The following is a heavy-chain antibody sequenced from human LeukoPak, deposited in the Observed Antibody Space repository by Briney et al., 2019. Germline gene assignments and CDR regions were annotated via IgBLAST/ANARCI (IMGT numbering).Heavy chain of an antibody. CDR2: IRHDESNK. J-gene: IGHJ4*02. D-gene: IGHD1-26*01. CDR1: GFAFSSYG. V-gene: IGHV3-30*02. Sequence: GGSLRLSCAASGFAFSSYGMHWVRQAPGKGLEWVAFIRHDESNKHYADSVKGRFTISRDNSKNTLYLQMNSLRIEDTAVYFCAIDTIGNCDYRGQGTLVTVSS. CDR3: AIDTIGNCDY.